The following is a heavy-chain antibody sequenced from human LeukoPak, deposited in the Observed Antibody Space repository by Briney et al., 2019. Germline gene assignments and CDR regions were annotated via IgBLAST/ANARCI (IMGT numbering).Heavy chain of an antibody. V-gene: IGHV3-30-3*01. CDR3: ARVLYYYDSSGYENLDY. Sequence: GGSLRLSCAASGFTFSSYAMHWVRQAPGKGLEWVAVISYDGSNKYYADSVKGRFTISRDNSKNTLYLQMNSLRAEDTAVYYCARVLYYYDSSGYENLDYWGQGTLVTVSS. CDR2: ISYDGSNK. CDR1: GFTFSSYA. J-gene: IGHJ4*02. D-gene: IGHD3-22*01.